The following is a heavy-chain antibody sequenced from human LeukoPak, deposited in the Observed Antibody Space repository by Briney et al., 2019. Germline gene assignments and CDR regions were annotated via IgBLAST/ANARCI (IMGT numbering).Heavy chain of an antibody. CDR3: VKDDYCSIPGCVIDALVV. V-gene: IGHV3-23*01. Sequence: PGGSLTPACAASGFPFGDFAMTWVRQVPGGGLQWVSTSTRSGQNTYYADSVKGRFTISRDDYKGMLYLQMNSLRAEDTAMYYCVKDDYCSIPGCVIDALVVWGQGTVVTVSS. CDR2: STRSGQNT. J-gene: IGHJ3*01. CDR1: GFPFGDFA. D-gene: IGHD4-11*01.